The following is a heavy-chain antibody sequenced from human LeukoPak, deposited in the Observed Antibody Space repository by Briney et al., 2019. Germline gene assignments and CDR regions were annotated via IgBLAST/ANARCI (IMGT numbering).Heavy chain of an antibody. V-gene: IGHV3-7*01. CDR2: IKQDGSEK. CDR3: AREDDVIVPAHRGDWFDP. D-gene: IGHD2-2*01. J-gene: IGHJ5*02. Sequence: GGSLRLSCVVSGFTFKSYWTSWVRQAPGKGLEWVANIKQDGSEKNYVDSVKGRFTISRDSAKNSLYLQMNSLRVEDTAVYYCAREDDVIVPAHRGDWFDPWGQGTLVTVSS. CDR1: GFTFKSYW.